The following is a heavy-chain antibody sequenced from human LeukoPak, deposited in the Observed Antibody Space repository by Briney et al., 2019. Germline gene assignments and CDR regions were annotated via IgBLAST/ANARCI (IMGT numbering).Heavy chain of an antibody. J-gene: IGHJ4*02. CDR2: IIPIFGTA. CDR1: GGTFSSYA. D-gene: IGHD3-22*01. V-gene: IGHV1-69*13. Sequence: ASVKVSCKASGGTFSSYAISWVRQAPGQGLEWMGGIIPIFGTANYAQKFQGRVTITADESTSTAYMELSSLRSEDTAVYYCARSERGYYDSSGSDFDYWGQGTLVTVSS. CDR3: ARSERGYYDSSGSDFDY.